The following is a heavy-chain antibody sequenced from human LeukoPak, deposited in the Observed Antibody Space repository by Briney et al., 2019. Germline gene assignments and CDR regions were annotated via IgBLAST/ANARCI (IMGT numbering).Heavy chain of an antibody. Sequence: PSETLSLTCTVSGGSVTSSYWSWIRQSPGRELEWIGYIYHTGNTNYNPSLESRVTIPVDTSKNQFSLKLTSVTAADTAVYYCARGFYDTRGYSNAFDMWGQGTMVTVSS. J-gene: IGHJ3*02. D-gene: IGHD3-22*01. CDR1: GGSVTSSY. V-gene: IGHV4-59*02. CDR3: ARGFYDTRGYSNAFDM. CDR2: IYHTGNT.